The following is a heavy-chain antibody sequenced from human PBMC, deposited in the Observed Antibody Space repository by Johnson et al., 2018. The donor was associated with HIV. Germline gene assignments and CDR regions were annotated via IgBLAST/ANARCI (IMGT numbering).Heavy chain of an antibody. CDR1: GLSFSNFG. J-gene: IGHJ3*02. V-gene: IGHV3-30*18. CDR2: ISFDGNLK. Sequence: QEKLVESGGGVVQPGKSLTLSCVASGLSFSNFGIHWVRQAPGKGPEWVAVISFDGNLKKYADSVRGRFTISRDNSKTTLYLQMNSLRAEDTAVYYCAKDAAWELLRPDAFDIWGQGTMVTVSS. D-gene: IGHD1-26*01. CDR3: AKDAAWELLRPDAFDI.